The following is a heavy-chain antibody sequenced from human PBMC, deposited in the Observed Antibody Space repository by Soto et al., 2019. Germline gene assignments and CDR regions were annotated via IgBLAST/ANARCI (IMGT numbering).Heavy chain of an antibody. CDR2: ISGSGGST. CDR3: AKDAGYSSGWYEY. J-gene: IGHJ4*02. CDR1: GFTFSSYA. Sequence: EVQLLESGGGLVQPGGSLRLSCAASGFTFSSYAMSWVRQAPGKGLEWVSAISGSGGSTYYAYSVKGRFTSSRDNYKNTLYLQMNSLRAEDTAVYYCAKDAGYSSGWYEYWGQGTLVTVSS. V-gene: IGHV3-23*01. D-gene: IGHD6-19*01.